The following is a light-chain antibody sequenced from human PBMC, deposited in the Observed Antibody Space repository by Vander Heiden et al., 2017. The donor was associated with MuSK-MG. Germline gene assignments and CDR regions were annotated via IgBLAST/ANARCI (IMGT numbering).Light chain of an antibody. CDR3: QVWDSDSDHPV. V-gene: IGLV3-21*04. CDR1: HIGGKS. J-gene: IGLJ1*01. CDR2: YYN. Sequence: SSVLTPPPSVSVAPGETVRCPCGGDHIGGKSVHRYQHEPGQAPVLVIFYYNERPAGIPERFSGSNSGDTATLTISRVDAGDEADYYCQVWDSDSDHPVFGAGTKVTAL.